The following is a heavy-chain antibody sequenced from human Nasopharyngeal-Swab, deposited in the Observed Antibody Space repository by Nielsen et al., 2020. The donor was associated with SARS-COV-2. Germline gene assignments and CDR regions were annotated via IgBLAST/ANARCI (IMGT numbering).Heavy chain of an antibody. CDR1: GGSISSGDYY. CDR3: ARGTNYYGSGDF. CDR2: IYYTGST. J-gene: IGHJ3*01. V-gene: IGHV4-61*08. D-gene: IGHD3-10*01. Sequence: SETLSPTCSVSGGSISSGDYYWSWIRQPPGKGLEWIGHIYYTGSTHYNPPLKSRVTISVDTSKNRFSLNLNSVTAADTAVYYCARGTNYYGSGDFWGQGTMVTVSS.